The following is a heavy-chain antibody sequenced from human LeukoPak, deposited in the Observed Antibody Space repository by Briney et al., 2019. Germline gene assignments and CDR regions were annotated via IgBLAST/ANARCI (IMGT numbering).Heavy chain of an antibody. CDR1: GGSISDYY. V-gene: IGHV4-59*01. D-gene: IGHD5-18*01. Sequence: SETLSLTCTVSGGSISDYYWTWIRQPPGKGLEWIAYIHSSGSTNYNPSLKSRVTISVDTSKNQFSLKLSSVTAADTAVYYCARVDTAMVFDYWGQGTLVTVSS. CDR2: IHSSGST. J-gene: IGHJ4*02. CDR3: ARVDTAMVFDY.